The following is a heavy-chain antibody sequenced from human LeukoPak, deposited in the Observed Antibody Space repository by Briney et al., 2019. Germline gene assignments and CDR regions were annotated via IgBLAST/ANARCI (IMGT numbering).Heavy chain of an antibody. CDR2: IYSGGST. D-gene: IGHD6-19*01. CDR1: GFTFSNAW. CDR3: ASSGHSSGWYVLDY. Sequence: PGGSLRLSCAASGFTFSNAWMTWVRQAPGKGLEWVSVIYSGGSTDYADSVKGRFTISRDNSKNTLYLQMNSLRAEDTAVYYCASSGHSSGWYVLDYWGQGTLVTVSS. J-gene: IGHJ4*02. V-gene: IGHV3-66*01.